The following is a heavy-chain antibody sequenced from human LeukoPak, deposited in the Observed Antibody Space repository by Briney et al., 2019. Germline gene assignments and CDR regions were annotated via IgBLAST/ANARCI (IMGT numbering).Heavy chain of an antibody. CDR1: GFSFSTYG. CDR3: AKDFYYDFWSGYSESGGNFDY. J-gene: IGHJ4*02. CDR2: ISGSGGST. V-gene: IGHV3-23*01. D-gene: IGHD3-3*01. Sequence: GGSLRLSCAASGFSFSTYGMSWVRQAPGKGLEWVSAISGSGGSTYYADSVKGRFTISRDNSKNTLYLQMNSLRAEDTAVYYCAKDFYYDFWSGYSESGGNFDYWGQGTLVTVSS.